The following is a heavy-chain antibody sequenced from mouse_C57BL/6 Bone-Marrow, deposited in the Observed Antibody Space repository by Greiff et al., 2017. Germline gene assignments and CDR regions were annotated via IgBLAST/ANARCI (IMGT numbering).Heavy chain of an antibody. CDR3: TSPMNWYFDV. CDR1: GFNIKDDY. V-gene: IGHV14-4*01. Sequence: VHVKQSGAELVRPGASVKLSCTASGFNIKDDYMHWVKQRPEQGLEWIGWIDPENGDTEYASKFQGKATITADTSSNTAYLQLRSLTSEDTAVYYYTSPMNWYFDVWGTGTTVTVSS. J-gene: IGHJ1*03. CDR2: IDPENGDT.